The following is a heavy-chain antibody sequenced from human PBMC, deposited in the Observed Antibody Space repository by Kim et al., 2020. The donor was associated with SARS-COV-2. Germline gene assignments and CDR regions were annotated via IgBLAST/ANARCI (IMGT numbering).Heavy chain of an antibody. J-gene: IGHJ4*02. CDR3: ARNYDILTGYPAPPFDY. CDR1: GYTFTSYA. CDR2: INTNTGKP. D-gene: IGHD3-9*01. Sequence: ASVKVSCKASGYTFTSYAMNWVRQATGQGLEWMGWINTNTGKPTYAQGFTGRFVFSLDTSVSTAYLQISSLKAEDTAVYYCARNYDILTGYPAPPFDYWGQGTLVTISS. V-gene: IGHV7-4-1*02.